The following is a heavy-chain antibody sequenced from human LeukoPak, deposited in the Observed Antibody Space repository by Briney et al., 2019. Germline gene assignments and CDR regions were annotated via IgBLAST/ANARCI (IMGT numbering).Heavy chain of an antibody. J-gene: IGHJ4*02. V-gene: IGHV7-4-1*02. CDR2: INTNTGNP. CDR3: AREGVRGVNPLDY. Sequence: ASVKVSCKASGYTFTRYAMNWVRQAPGQGLEWMGWINTNTGNPTYAQGSTGRFVFSLDTSVSTAYLQISSLKAEDTAVYYCAREGVRGVNPLDYWGQGTLFTVSS. CDR1: GYTFTRYA. D-gene: IGHD3-10*01.